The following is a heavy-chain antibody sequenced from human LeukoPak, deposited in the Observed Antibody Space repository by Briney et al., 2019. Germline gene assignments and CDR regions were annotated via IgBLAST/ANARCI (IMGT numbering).Heavy chain of an antibody. CDR1: GGSISSYY. D-gene: IGHD2-15*01. J-gene: IGHJ2*01. Sequence: SETLSLTCTVSGGSISSYYWSWIRQPPGKGLEWIGYIYYSGSTNYNPSLKSRVTISVDTSKNQFSLKLSSVTAADTAMYYCARLAVGWYFDLWGRGTLVTVSS. CDR2: IYYSGST. CDR3: ARLAVGWYFDL. V-gene: IGHV4-59*12.